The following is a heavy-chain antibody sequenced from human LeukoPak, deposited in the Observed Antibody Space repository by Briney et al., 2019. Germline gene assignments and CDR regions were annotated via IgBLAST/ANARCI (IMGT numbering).Heavy chain of an antibody. V-gene: IGHV4-4*07. J-gene: IGHJ6*03. Sequence: PSETLSLTCSVSGGAIISYYWSWIRQPAGKGPEWIGRIYPTGNTDHNPSLKTRVTTSTDLSKKQFSLRLRSVTAADTAVYYCARLKFYDSTGYSPGYYMDVWGKGTAVTVSS. CDR3: ARLKFYDSTGYSPGYYMDV. CDR2: IYPTGNT. CDR1: GGAIISYY. D-gene: IGHD3-22*01.